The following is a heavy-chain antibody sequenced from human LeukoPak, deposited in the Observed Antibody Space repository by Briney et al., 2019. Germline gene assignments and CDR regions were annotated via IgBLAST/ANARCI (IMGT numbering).Heavy chain of an antibody. CDR1: GYTFTGYY. J-gene: IGHJ4*02. CDR2: INPNSGGT. V-gene: IGHV1-2*02. Sequence: GASVKVSCKASGYTFTGYYTHWVRQAPGQGLEWMGWINPNSGGTKYAQKFQGRVTMTRDTSISTAYMELSRLRSDDTAVYYCARTGYSSSYRFTGDYWGQGTLVTVSS. D-gene: IGHD6-13*01. CDR3: ARTGYSSSYRFTGDY.